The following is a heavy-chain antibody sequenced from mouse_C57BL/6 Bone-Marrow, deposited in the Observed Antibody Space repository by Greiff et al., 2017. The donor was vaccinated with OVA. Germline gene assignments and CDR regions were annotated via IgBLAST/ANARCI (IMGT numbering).Heavy chain of an antibody. CDR3: ARLPRGFAY. J-gene: IGHJ3*01. Sequence: QVQLQQSGPGLVQPSQSLSITCTVSGFSLTSYGVHWVRQSPGKGLEWRGVIWSGGSTDYNAAFISRLSISKDNSKSQVFFKMNSLQADDTAIYYCARLPRGFAYWGQGTLVTVSA. CDR2: IWSGGST. V-gene: IGHV2-2*01. CDR1: GFSLTSYG.